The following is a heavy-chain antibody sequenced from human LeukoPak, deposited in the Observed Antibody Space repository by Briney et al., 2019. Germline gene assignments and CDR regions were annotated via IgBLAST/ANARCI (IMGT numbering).Heavy chain of an antibody. CDR2: IWYDGSNK. J-gene: IGHJ4*02. Sequence: GGSLRLSCAASGFTFSSYGMHWVRQAPGKGLEWVAVIWYDGSNKYYADSVKGRFTISRDNSKNTLYLQMNSLRAEDTAVYYCARGTAMRFISGYLDYWGQGTLVTVSS. D-gene: IGHD5-18*01. CDR3: ARGTAMRFISGYLDY. V-gene: IGHV3-33*01. CDR1: GFTFSSYG.